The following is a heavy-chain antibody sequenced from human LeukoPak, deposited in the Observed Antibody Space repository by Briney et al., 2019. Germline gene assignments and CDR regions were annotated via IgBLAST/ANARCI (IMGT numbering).Heavy chain of an antibody. Sequence: GSLTLSCAASGFTFSSYAMRWVRQAPGEGLEWVSGISGSGGNTYYADSVKGRFTISRDNSKNTLHLQMNSLRAEDTAVYYCAKDRGGNYLLVFDVWGQGTMVTVSS. CDR1: GFTFSSYA. J-gene: IGHJ3*01. D-gene: IGHD1-26*01. CDR3: AKDRGGNYLLVFDV. V-gene: IGHV3-23*01. CDR2: ISGSGGNT.